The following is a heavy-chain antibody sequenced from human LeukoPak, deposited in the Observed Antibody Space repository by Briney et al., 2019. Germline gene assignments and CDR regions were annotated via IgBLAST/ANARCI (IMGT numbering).Heavy chain of an antibody. V-gene: IGHV4-59*01. CDR2: IGYIYYSGGT. D-gene: IGHD3-3*01. J-gene: IGHJ4*02. CDR3: ARGLRDFLSAVEY. CDR1: GGSIRSYY. Sequence: SETLSLACTVTGGSIRSYYWSWIRQPPGKGLEWIGYIGYIYYSGGTKYSPSLKSRVTMSVDTSENQFSLKLTSVTAADTAVYYCARGLRDFLSAVEYWGQGTLVTVSS.